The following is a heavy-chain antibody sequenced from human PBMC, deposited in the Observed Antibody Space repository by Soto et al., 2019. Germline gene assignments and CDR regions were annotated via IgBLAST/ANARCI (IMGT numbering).Heavy chain of an antibody. D-gene: IGHD3-3*01. V-gene: IGHV1-24*01. CDR3: ARVFPVDAIFGVVTPFDY. CDR2: FDPEDDET. CDR1: GHTVTDLS. Sequence: ASVKVSCKVSGHTVTDLSMHWVRLAPGGGLEWMGRFDPEDDETIYAEKFQGRLTMTEDTSTDTAYMELNSLTYEDTALYYCARVFPVDAIFGVVTPFDYWGQGTLVTVSS. J-gene: IGHJ4*02.